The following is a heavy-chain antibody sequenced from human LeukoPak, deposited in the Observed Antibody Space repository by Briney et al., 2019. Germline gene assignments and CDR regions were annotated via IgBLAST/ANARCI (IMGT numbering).Heavy chain of an antibody. V-gene: IGHV3-21*01. Sequence: GGSLRLSCVASGFTFSSYSMNWVRQAPGKGLEWVSSISSSSSYIYYADSVKGRFTISRDNAKNSLYLQMNSLRAEDTAVYYCARDSGYEAVVSEDAFDIWGQGTMVTVSS. J-gene: IGHJ3*02. CDR1: GFTFSSYS. D-gene: IGHD5-12*01. CDR3: ARDSGYEAVVSEDAFDI. CDR2: ISSSSSYI.